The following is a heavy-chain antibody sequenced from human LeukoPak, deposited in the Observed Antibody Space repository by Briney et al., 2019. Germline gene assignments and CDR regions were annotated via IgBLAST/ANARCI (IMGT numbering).Heavy chain of an antibody. Sequence: SETLSLTCTVSGGSITGYYWSWIRQPPGKGLEWVGYIFSSGSTNYNPSLRSRVTISLDTSKSQFSLKLISVTASDTAVYYCARLTKFLTTYYPTPWGQGTLVTVSS. CDR1: GGSITGYY. CDR2: IFSSGST. J-gene: IGHJ5*02. D-gene: IGHD2/OR15-2a*01. CDR3: ARLTKFLTTYYPTP. V-gene: IGHV4-59*08.